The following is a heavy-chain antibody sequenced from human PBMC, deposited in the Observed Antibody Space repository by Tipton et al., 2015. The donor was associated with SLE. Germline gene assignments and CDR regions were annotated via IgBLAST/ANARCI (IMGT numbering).Heavy chain of an antibody. V-gene: IGHV3-7*01. Sequence: SLRLSCAASGFTFSSYWMSWVRQAPGKGLEWVANIKQDGSEKYYVDSVKGRFTISRDNAKNSLYLQMNSLRAEDTAVYYCARDAYSSSWADAFDIWGQGTMVTVSS. D-gene: IGHD6-13*01. CDR3: ARDAYSSSWADAFDI. CDR2: IKQDGSEK. CDR1: GFTFSSYW. J-gene: IGHJ3*02.